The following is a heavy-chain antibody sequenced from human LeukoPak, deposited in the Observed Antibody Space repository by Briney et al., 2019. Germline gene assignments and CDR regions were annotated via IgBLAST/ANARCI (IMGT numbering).Heavy chain of an antibody. CDR3: ARESGSYFGDGFDI. Sequence: GGSLRLSCAVSGFTFSSYEMNWVRQAPGKGLEWVSYISRSGGTKYYADAVKGRFTISRDNGKNSVYLQMNSLRAEDTAVYYCARESGSYFGDGFDIWGQGTVVTVSS. D-gene: IGHD1-26*01. J-gene: IGHJ3*02. V-gene: IGHV3-48*03. CDR1: GFTFSSYE. CDR2: ISRSGGTK.